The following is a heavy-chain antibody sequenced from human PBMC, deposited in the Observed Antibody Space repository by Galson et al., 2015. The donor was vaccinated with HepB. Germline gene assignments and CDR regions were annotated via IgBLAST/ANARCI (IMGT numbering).Heavy chain of an antibody. CDR3: ARESKGGRAYAFDI. CDR2: INTNTGNP. Sequence: SVKVSCKASGYTFTSYAMNWVRQAPGQGLEWMGWINTNTGNPTYARGFTGRFVFSLDTSVSTAYLQISSLKAEDTAVYYCARESKGGRAYAFDIWGQGTMVTVSS. D-gene: IGHD3-16*01. V-gene: IGHV7-4-1*02. CDR1: GYTFTSYA. J-gene: IGHJ3*02.